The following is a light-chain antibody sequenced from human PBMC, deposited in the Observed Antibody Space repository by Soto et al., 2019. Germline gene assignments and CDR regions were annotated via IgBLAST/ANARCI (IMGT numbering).Light chain of an antibody. J-gene: IGKJ3*01. CDR3: QQANSFPFT. CDR2: AAS. Sequence: DIQMTQSPSSVSASVGDRVTITCRASQGISSWLAWYQRKPGKAPKLLIYAASNLQSGVPSRFSGSGSGTDFTLTISSLQPEDFATYYCQQANSFPFTFGPGTKVDIK. V-gene: IGKV1-12*01. CDR1: QGISSW.